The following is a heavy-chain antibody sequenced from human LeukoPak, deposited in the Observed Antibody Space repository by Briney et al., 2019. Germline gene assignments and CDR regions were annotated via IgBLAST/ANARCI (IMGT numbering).Heavy chain of an antibody. V-gene: IGHV3-48*01. Sequence: GGSLRLSCAASGFTFSSYWMSWVRQAPGKGLEWASYISSSSSTIYYADSVKGRFTISRDNAKNSLYLQMNSLRAEDTAVYYCARVDYSNYLLIYYYYYMDVWGKGTTVTVSS. D-gene: IGHD4-11*01. J-gene: IGHJ6*03. CDR3: ARVDYSNYLLIYYYYYMDV. CDR1: GFTFSSYW. CDR2: ISSSSSTI.